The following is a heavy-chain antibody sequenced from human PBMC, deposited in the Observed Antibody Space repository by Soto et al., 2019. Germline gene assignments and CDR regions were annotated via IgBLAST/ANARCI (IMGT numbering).Heavy chain of an antibody. V-gene: IGHV3-11*01. Sequence: PGGSLRLSCAASGFTFSNYYMSWIRQAPGKGLEWVSYIGSSDNIIYYADSVKGRFTISRDNSKNTLYLHMNNLKPDDTAIYYCTRGRRADASGTGAHWGQGTPVTVSS. CDR1: GFTFSNYY. J-gene: IGHJ4*02. D-gene: IGHD1-26*01. CDR3: TRGRRADASGTGAH. CDR2: IGSSDNII.